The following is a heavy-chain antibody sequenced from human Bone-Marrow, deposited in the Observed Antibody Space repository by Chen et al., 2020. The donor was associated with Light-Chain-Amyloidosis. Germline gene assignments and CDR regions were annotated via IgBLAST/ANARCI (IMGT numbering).Heavy chain of an antibody. D-gene: IGHD3-22*01. V-gene: IGHV3-23*04. CDR1: GFNFSSFG. CDR2: VSGSTVST. CDR3: TRKRGYFDF. Sequence: EVQLVESGGGLVQPGGSLRLSCATSGFNFSSFGMSWVRQAPGKGLEGVSNVSGSTVSTYYSGAVKGRFIVSRDGGESTVYLRMGSLRSGDSAVYFCTRKRGYFDFWGQGSLVTVSS. J-gene: IGHJ4*02.